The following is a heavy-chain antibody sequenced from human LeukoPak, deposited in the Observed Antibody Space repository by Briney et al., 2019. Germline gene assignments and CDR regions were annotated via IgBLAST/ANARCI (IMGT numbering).Heavy chain of an antibody. CDR3: ARAGIQLTLDY. Sequence: ASVKVSCKASGYTFTSCYMHWVRQAPGQGLEWMGIINPSGGSTSYAQKFQGRVTMTRDMSTSTVYMELSSLRSEDTAVYYCARAGIQLTLDYWGQGTLVTVSS. J-gene: IGHJ4*02. CDR2: INPSGGST. V-gene: IGHV1-46*01. CDR1: GYTFTSCY. D-gene: IGHD5-18*01.